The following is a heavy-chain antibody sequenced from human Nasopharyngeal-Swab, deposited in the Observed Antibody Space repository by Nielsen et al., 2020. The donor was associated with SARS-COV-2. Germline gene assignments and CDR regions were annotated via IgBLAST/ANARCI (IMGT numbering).Heavy chain of an antibody. D-gene: IGHD3-10*01. CDR1: GYSFTGYY. Sequence: ASVKVSCKASGYSFTGYYLHWVRQAPRQGPEWVGSLNPNSGGTNYAQKFQGRVTLTLDTSINTAYMDLTSLRSDDTAVYYCAREIYYGSGSYYVDDAFDIWGQGTMVTVSS. CDR3: AREIYYGSGSYYVDDAFDI. J-gene: IGHJ3*02. V-gene: IGHV1-2*02. CDR2: LNPNSGGT.